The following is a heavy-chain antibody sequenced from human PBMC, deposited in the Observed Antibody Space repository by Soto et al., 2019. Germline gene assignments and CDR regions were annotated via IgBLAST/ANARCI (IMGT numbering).Heavy chain of an antibody. D-gene: IGHD6-19*01. J-gene: IGHJ5*02. V-gene: IGHV3-23*01. CDR1: GFTFSSYA. CDR2: ISGSGGST. Sequence: GGSLRLSCAASGFTFSSYAMSWVRQAPGKGLEWVSAISGSGGSTYYADSVKGRFTISRDNSKNTLYLQMNSLRAEDTAVYYCAKDNVRIAVAGIRRWFDPWGQGTLVTVSS. CDR3: AKDNVRIAVAGIRRWFDP.